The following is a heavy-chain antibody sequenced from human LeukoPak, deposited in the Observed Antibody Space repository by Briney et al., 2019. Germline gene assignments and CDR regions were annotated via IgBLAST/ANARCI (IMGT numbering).Heavy chain of an antibody. D-gene: IGHD5-18*01. CDR1: GGTFSSYA. V-gene: IGHV1-69*05. CDR3: AREPGYSYGVFDY. J-gene: IGHJ4*02. Sequence: SVKVSCKASGGTFSSYAISWVRQAPGQGLEWMGGIIPIFGTANYAQKFQGRVTITTDESTSTAYMELSSLRSEDTAAYYCAREPGYSYGVFDYWGQGTLVTVSS. CDR2: IIPIFGTA.